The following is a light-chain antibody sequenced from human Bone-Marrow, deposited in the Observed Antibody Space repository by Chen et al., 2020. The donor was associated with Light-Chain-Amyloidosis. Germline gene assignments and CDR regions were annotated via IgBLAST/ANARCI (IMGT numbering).Light chain of an antibody. J-gene: IGKJ1*01. Sequence: VLTQSPATLSASPGEGVTLSCRASQSIATSLAWYQHKPGQAPRLIIYNALVRPTGIPDRFVGSGSGTEFTLTIRALQSEDFAFYSCQHCHYWPRTFGQGTHVDI. CDR2: NAL. CDR1: QSIATS. CDR3: QHCHYWPRT. V-gene: IGKV3-15*01.